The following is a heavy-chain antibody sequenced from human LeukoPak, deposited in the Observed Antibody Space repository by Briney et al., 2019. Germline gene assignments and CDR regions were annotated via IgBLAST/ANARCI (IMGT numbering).Heavy chain of an antibody. J-gene: IGHJ4*02. D-gene: IGHD4-23*01. V-gene: IGHV3-48*03. Sequence: QSGGSLRLSCAASGFTFSRYEMNWVRQAPGKGLEWVAYISRSGTTIYYAGSVKGRFTISRDNAKNSLYLQMNSLRAEDTAVYYCARGDYGGDYFDYWGQGTLVTVSS. CDR3: ARGDYGGDYFDY. CDR2: ISRSGTTI. CDR1: GFTFSRYE.